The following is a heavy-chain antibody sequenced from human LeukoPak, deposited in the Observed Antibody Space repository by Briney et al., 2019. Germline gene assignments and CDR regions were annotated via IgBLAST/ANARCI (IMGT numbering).Heavy chain of an antibody. CDR2: VDHSGGT. D-gene: IGHD3-10*01. V-gene: IGHV4-38-2*02. CDR1: GYSLSSGYY. CDR3: AGFTFFRGVITFDY. Sequence: PSETLSLTCTVSGYSLSSGYYWGWIRQPPGKGLEWIGSVDHSGGTYYNPSLRSRVSISVDTSKNQFSLKLSSVTAADTAVYSCAGFTFFRGVITFDYWGRGTLVTVSS. J-gene: IGHJ4*02.